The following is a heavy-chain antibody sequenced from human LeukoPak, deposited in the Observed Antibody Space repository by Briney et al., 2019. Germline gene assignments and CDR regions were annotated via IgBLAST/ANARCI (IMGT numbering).Heavy chain of an antibody. V-gene: IGHV1-2*02. D-gene: IGHD4-23*01. CDR3: AIAYGGKFLLVGGLVGPNSGSSQSKYYYYYMDV. J-gene: IGHJ6*03. CDR2: INPNSGGT. Sequence: SVKVSCKASGYTFTGYYMHWVRQAPGQGLEWMGWINPNSGGTNYAQKFQGRVTMTRDTSISTAYMELSRLRSDDTAVYYCAIAYGGKFLLVGGLVGPNSGSSQSKYYYYYMDVWGKGTTVTVSS. CDR1: GYTFTGYY.